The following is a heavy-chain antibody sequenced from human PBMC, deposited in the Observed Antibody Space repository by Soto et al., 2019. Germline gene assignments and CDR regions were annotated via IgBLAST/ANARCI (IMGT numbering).Heavy chain of an antibody. CDR3: ARDLNSRGWYGPYDY. Sequence: GSLRLSCAGSGFTFSNYWMSWVRQAPGKGLEWVANINQDGSAKYYVDSVKGRFTISRDNAKNSLYLQMNSLRAEDTAVYYCARDLNSRGWYGPYDYWGQGSLVPVSS. V-gene: IGHV3-7*01. CDR1: GFTFSNYW. D-gene: IGHD6-19*01. CDR2: INQDGSAK. J-gene: IGHJ4*02.